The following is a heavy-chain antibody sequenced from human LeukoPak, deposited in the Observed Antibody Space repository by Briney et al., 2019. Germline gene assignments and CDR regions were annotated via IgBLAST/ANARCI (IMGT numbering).Heavy chain of an antibody. CDR2: IYYSGST. CDR3: AKDDSSWMRVALDY. V-gene: IGHV4-59*12. D-gene: IGHD6-13*01. J-gene: IGHJ4*02. Sequence: PSGTLSLTCTVSGGSISSYYWSWVRQPPGKGLKWIGYIYYSGSTNYNPSLKSRVTISVDTSKNQFSLKLSSVTAADTAVYYCAKDDSSWMRVALDYWGQGTLVTVSS. CDR1: GGSISSYY.